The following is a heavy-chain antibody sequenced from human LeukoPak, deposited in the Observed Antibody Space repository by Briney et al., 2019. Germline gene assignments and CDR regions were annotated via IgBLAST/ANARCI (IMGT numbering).Heavy chain of an antibody. CDR3: ARSGEETLDY. V-gene: IGHV4-4*02. Sequence: PGGSLRLSCAASGFTFSSYAMSWVRQPPGKGLEWIGEIYHSGSTNYNPSLKSRVTISVDKSKNQFSLKLSSVTAADTAVYHCARSGEETLDYWGQGTLVTVSS. J-gene: IGHJ4*02. CDR2: IYHSGST. CDR1: GFTFSSYAM.